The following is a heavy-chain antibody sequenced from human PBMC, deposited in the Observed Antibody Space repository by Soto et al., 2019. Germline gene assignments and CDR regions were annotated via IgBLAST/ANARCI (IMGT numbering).Heavy chain of an antibody. J-gene: IGHJ6*02. V-gene: IGHV1-3*01. CDR3: AGSAATADYSYGMDV. CDR2: INAGNGNT. Sequence: ASVKVSCKASGYTFTSYAMHWVRQAPGQRLEWMGWINAGNGNTKYSQKFQGRVTITRDTSASTAYMELSSLRSEDTAVYYCAGSAATADYSYGMDVWGQGTTVTVSS. CDR1: GYTFTSYA. D-gene: IGHD2-15*01.